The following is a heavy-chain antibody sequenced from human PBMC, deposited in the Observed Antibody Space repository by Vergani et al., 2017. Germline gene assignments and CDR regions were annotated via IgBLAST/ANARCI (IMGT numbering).Heavy chain of an antibody. Sequence: QVQLQESGPGLVKPSQTLSLTCSVSGDSISSGGYYWSWIRQHPGKGLGWIGYIYYSGSTYNNPSLKSRVNISADMSKNQFSLNLSSVTAADTAVYYCARWSIAAPDAFDIWGKGTRVTVSS. V-gene: IGHV4-31*03. D-gene: IGHD6-6*01. CDR3: ARWSIAAPDAFDI. CDR2: IYYSGST. CDR1: GDSISSGGYY. J-gene: IGHJ3*02.